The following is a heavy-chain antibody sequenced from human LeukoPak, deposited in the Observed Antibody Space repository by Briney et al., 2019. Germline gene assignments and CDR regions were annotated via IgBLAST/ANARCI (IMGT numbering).Heavy chain of an antibody. J-gene: IGHJ4*02. CDR1: GFSFSSYW. CDR3: ARDIPRGASHLDY. V-gene: IGHV3-7*01. CDR2: INGDESQK. Sequence: EGSLRLPCETSGFSFSSYWMTWVRQAPGKGPEWVANINGDESQKNFVDSVKGRFTISRDNAKSSLYLQMNSLRVEDTAVYYCARDIPRGASHLDYWGQGTLVTVSS. D-gene: IGHD1-26*01.